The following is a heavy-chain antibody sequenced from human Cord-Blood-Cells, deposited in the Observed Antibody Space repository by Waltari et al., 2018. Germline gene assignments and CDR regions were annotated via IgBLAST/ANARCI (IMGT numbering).Heavy chain of an antibody. CDR3: AKAPLAGVGAFDI. D-gene: IGHD2-15*01. Sequence: EVQLVESGGGLVQPGGSLGLSCAASGFTFSSYAMSWVRPAPGKGLEWVSAISGSGGSTYYADSVKGRFTISRDNSKNTLYLQMNSLRAEDTAVYYCAKAPLAGVGAFDIWGQGTMVTVSS. CDR1: GFTFSSYA. J-gene: IGHJ3*02. V-gene: IGHV3-23*04. CDR2: ISGSGGST.